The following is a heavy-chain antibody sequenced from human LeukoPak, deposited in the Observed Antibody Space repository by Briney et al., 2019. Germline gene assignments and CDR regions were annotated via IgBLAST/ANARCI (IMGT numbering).Heavy chain of an antibody. CDR1: GFRFSGYY. J-gene: IGHJ4*02. CDR3: ARDGAYDDASGYRADF. Sequence: GGSLRLSCTASGFRFSGYYMNWFRQTPGKGLEWLSYISHSGTTVQYADSVRGRFTVSRDNHKNTLYFQMNSLRVEDTALYYCARDGAYDDASGYRADFWGQGTLVTVSS. CDR2: ISHSGTTV. D-gene: IGHD3-22*01. V-gene: IGHV3-11*01.